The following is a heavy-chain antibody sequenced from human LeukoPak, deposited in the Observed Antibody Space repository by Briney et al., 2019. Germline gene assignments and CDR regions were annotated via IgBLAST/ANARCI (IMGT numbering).Heavy chain of an antibody. CDR3: AGGSGWLIDY. CDR2: IKQEGSEK. Sequence: GGSLRLSCAASGLTFSSHWMNWVRQAPGKGLEWVANIKQEGSEKYYVDSVKGRFTISRDNAKNSLYLQMDSLRAEDTAVYYCAGGSGWLIDYWGQGTLVTVSS. V-gene: IGHV3-7*01. D-gene: IGHD6-19*01. CDR1: GLTFSSHW. J-gene: IGHJ4*02.